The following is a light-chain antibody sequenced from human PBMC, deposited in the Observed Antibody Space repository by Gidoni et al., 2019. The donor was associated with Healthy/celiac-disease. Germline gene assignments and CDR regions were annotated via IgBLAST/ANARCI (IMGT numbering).Light chain of an antibody. J-gene: IGKJ1*01. CDR2: GAS. Sequence: IVFPQSPGTLSLSPGERATLSCRASQSVSSSYLAWYQQKPGQAPRLLIYGASSRATGIPDRCSGSGSGTDFTLTISRLEPEDFAVYYCQQYGSSPRTFGQGTKVEIK. CDR3: QQYGSSPRT. V-gene: IGKV3-20*01. CDR1: QSVSSSY.